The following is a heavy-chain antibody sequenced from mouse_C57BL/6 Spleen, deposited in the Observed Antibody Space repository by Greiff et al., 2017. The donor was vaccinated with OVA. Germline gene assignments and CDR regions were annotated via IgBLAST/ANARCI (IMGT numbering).Heavy chain of an antibody. CDR3: ARQPNWGYYFDY. V-gene: IGHV5-17*01. CDR1: GFTFSDYG. J-gene: IGHJ2*01. D-gene: IGHD4-1*01. CDR2: ISSGSSSI. Sequence: EVQLVESGGGLVKPGGSLKLSCAASGFTFSDYGMHWVRQAPGKGLEWVAYISSGSSSIYYEDTVKGRFTITRDNAKNTLFLQMNSLRSEDTAMYYCARQPNWGYYFDYWGQGTTLTVSS.